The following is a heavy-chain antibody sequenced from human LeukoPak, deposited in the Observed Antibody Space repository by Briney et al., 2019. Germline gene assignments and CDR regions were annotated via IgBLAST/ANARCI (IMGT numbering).Heavy chain of an antibody. J-gene: IGHJ4*02. CDR1: GYTFTNYY. D-gene: IGHD3-10*01. CDR3: ARDLSYYGSGSYYGY. Sequence: ASVKVSCKASGYTFTNYYIHWVRQAPGQGLEWMGIINPSGGSTSYAQKFQDRVAMTRDMSTSTVYMELSSLRSEDTAVYYCARDLSYYGSGSYYGYWGQGTLVTVSS. V-gene: IGHV1-46*01. CDR2: INPSGGST.